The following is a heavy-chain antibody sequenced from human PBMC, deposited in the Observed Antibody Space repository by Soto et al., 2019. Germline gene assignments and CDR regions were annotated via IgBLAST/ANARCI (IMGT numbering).Heavy chain of an antibody. CDR2: GWYDGSNK. CDR1: GFTFSSYG. CDR3: ARGAPRVRGITANWFDP. J-gene: IGHJ5*02. V-gene: IGHV3-33*01. Sequence: QVQLVESGGGVVQPGRSLRLSCAASGFTFSSYGIHWVRQARGKGLEWVAVGWYDGSNKYYADSVKGRFSISRDNSQNPLDLQMNVPRAEDTAVYYCARGAPRVRGITANWFDPWGQGTPVTVAS. D-gene: IGHD3-10*01.